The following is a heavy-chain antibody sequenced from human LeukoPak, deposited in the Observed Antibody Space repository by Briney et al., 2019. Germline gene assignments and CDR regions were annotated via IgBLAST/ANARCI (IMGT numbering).Heavy chain of an antibody. V-gene: IGHV4-34*01. CDR1: GGSFGGYY. Sequence: SETLSLTCAVYGGSFGGYYWSWIRQPPGKGLEWIGEINHSGSTNYNPSLKSRVTISVDTSKNQFSLKLSSVTAADTAVYYCARRQRWLHHFDYWGQGTLVTVSS. CDR3: ARRQRWLHHFDY. J-gene: IGHJ4*02. CDR2: INHSGST. D-gene: IGHD5-24*01.